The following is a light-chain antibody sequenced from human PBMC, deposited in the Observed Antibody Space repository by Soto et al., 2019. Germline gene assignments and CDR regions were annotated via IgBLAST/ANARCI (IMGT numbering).Light chain of an antibody. CDR2: DNN. J-gene: IGLJ2*01. CDR1: SSNIGNNY. CDR3: GTWDSSLSAVV. Sequence: QSVLTQSPSVSAAPGQKVTISCSGSSSNIGNNYVSWYQHLPGTAPKLLIYDNNNRPSGIPDRFSGSKSGTSATLGITGLQTGVEADYYCGTWDSSLSAVVFGGGTKLTVL. V-gene: IGLV1-51*01.